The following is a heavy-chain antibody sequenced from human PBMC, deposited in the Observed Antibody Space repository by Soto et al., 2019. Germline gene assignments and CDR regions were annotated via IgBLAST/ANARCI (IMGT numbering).Heavy chain of an antibody. Sequence: QLLLQESGPGLVKPSETLSLTCTVSGGSISSSSYYWGWIRQPPGKGLEWIGSIYYSGSTYYNPSLKSRVTISVDTSKNQFSLKLSSVTAADTAVYYCARLQPAANYFDYWGQGTLVTVSS. J-gene: IGHJ4*02. V-gene: IGHV4-39*01. D-gene: IGHD2-2*01. CDR1: GGSISSSSYY. CDR3: ARLQPAANYFDY. CDR2: IYYSGST.